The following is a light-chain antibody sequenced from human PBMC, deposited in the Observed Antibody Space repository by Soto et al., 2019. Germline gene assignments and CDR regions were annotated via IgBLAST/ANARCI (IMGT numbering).Light chain of an antibody. J-gene: IGLJ2*01. CDR3: CAYAGSPYVV. Sequence: QSALTQPASVSGSPGQSITISCTGTSSDVGSYNLVSWYQQHPGKAPKFMIYEVSKRPSGVSNRFSGSKSGNTASLTISGLQADDEADYYCCAYAGSPYVVFGGVTKLTVL. V-gene: IGLV2-23*02. CDR2: EVS. CDR1: SSDVGSYNL.